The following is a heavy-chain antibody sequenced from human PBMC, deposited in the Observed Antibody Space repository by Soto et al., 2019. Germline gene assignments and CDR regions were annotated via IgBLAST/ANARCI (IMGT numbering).Heavy chain of an antibody. D-gene: IGHD3-9*01. CDR1: GFTFSAYV. V-gene: IGHV3-23*01. CDR2: ITSSGGGT. Sequence: PGGSLRLSCAASGFTFSAYVMSWVRQAPGKGLEWVSSITSSGGGTYYADSVKGRFTVSRDNSKNTVYLQMNSLRAEDTAVYYCASGPPPYYDILTGYDYWGQGTLVTVSS. J-gene: IGHJ4*02. CDR3: ASGPPPYYDILTGYDY.